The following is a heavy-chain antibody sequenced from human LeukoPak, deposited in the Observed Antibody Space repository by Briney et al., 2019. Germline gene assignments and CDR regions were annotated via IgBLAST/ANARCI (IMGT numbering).Heavy chain of an antibody. CDR2: IKEDGTEK. Sequence: PGGSLRLSCAASGFTFSSYAMSWVRQAPGKGLEWVANIKEDGTEKNLVDSVKGRFTISRDNAKNSLYLQMNSLRAEDTAVYYCARARSSSWSKQVSIWFDPWGQGTLVTVSS. CDR3: ARARSSSWSKQVSIWFDP. V-gene: IGHV3-7*01. J-gene: IGHJ5*02. CDR1: GFTFSSYA. D-gene: IGHD6-13*01.